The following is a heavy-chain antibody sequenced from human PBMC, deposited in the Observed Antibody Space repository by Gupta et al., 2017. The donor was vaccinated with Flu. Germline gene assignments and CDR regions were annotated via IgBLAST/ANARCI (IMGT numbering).Heavy chain of an antibody. Sequence: QEHLVESGGGVVQPGTSLTLSCAASGFTFSPYAMYWVRPAPGKGLEWVALIWNDGSNKYHVDSVKGRFTISRDNSKSTLYLQMNSLRAEDTAVYYCARNGYCTSTSCSFYMDVWGKGTTVTVSS. D-gene: IGHD2-2*01. J-gene: IGHJ6*03. V-gene: IGHV3-33*01. CDR1: GFTFSPYA. CDR3: ARNGYCTSTSCSFYMDV. CDR2: IWNDGSNK.